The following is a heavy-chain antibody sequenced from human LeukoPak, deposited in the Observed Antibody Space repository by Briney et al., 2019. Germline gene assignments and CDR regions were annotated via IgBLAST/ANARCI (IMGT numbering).Heavy chain of an antibody. J-gene: IGHJ5*02. CDR1: GFTFSSYA. V-gene: IGHV3-30*04. CDR2: ISYDGSNK. Sequence: GRSLRLSCAASGFTFSSYAMHWVRQAPGKGLEWVAVISYDGSNKYYADSVKGRFTISRDNSKNTLYLQMNSLRAEDTAVYYCVPPFDPWGQGTLVTVSS. CDR3: VPPFDP.